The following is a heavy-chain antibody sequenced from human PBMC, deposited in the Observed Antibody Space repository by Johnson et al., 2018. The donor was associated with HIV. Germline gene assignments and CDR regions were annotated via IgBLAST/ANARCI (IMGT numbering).Heavy chain of an antibody. D-gene: IGHD6-19*01. CDR2: ISWNSGSI. V-gene: IGHV3-9*01. CDR3: ARDPLAVAGTTPSGAFDI. J-gene: IGHJ3*02. CDR1: GFTFDDYA. Sequence: VQLVESGGGVVQPGRSLRLSCAASGFTFDDYAMHWVRQAPGKGLEWVSGISWNSGSIGYADSVKGRFTISRDNAKNTLYLQMNSLRAEDTAVYYCARDPLAVAGTTPSGAFDIWGQGTMVTVSS.